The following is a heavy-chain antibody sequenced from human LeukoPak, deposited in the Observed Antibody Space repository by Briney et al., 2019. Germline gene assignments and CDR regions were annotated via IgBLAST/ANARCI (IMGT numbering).Heavy chain of an antibody. Sequence: GGSLRLSCAASGFTFSNYEMHWVRQAPGKGLEWVSYISSSGSDIYYADSVKGRFTISGDNAKNSLYLQMNSLRAEDTAVYYCARALWFGETFPAYWGQGTLVTVSS. CDR1: GFTFSNYE. V-gene: IGHV3-48*03. D-gene: IGHD3-10*01. J-gene: IGHJ4*02. CDR3: ARALWFGETFPAY. CDR2: ISSSGSDI.